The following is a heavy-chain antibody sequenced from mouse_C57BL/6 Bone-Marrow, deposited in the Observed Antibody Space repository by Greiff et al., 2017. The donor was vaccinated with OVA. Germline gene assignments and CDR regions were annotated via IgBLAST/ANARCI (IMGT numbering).Heavy chain of an antibody. D-gene: IGHD1-1*01. CDR2: IDPSDSYT. CDR3: ARAYGSSSY. CDR1: GYTFTSYW. V-gene: IGHV1-69*01. J-gene: IGHJ3*01. Sequence: QVQLQQPGAELVMPGASVQLSCKASGYTFTSYWMHWVKQRPGQGLEWIGEIDPSDSYTNYNQKFKGKSTLTVDKSSSTAYMQLSSLTSEDSAVYYCARAYGSSSYWGQGTLVTVSA.